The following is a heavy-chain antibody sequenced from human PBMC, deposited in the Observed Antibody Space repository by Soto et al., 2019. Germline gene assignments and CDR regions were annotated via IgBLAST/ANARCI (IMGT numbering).Heavy chain of an antibody. V-gene: IGHV4-31*03. J-gene: IGHJ6*02. CDR3: ARGSSIAGLYYGMDV. D-gene: IGHD6-6*01. CDR2: NYYSGIT. CDR1: CGSISRGGYY. Sequence: SETLSLTCTVSCGSISRGGYYWPWIRQHPGKGLEWIGYNYYSGITYYNPSLKSRVTISLDTSKNQFSLKLSSVTAADTAVYYCARGSSIAGLYYGMDVWGQGTTVTVSS.